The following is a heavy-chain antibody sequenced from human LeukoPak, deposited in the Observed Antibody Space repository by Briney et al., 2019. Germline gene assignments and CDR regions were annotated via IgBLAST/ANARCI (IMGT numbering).Heavy chain of an antibody. J-gene: IGHJ6*03. CDR3: ARGEYYNSPDYYYYMDV. V-gene: IGHV4-61*09. Sequence: SETLSLTCTVSGGSISSGNYSWSWIRQPAGNGLEWIGQIYTSGSTNYNPSLKSRVTISVDTSKNQFSLKLSSVTAADTAVYYCARGEYYNSPDYYYYMDVWGKGTTVTISS. D-gene: IGHD2/OR15-2a*01. CDR2: IYTSGST. CDR1: GGSISSGNYS.